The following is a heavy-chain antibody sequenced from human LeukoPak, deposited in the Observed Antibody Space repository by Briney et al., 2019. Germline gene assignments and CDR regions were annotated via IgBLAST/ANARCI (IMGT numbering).Heavy chain of an antibody. J-gene: IGHJ4*02. Sequence: SETLSLTCTVSGGSISSGGYYWSWIRQPAGKGLEWIGRIYTSGSTNYSPSLKSRVTMSVDTSKNQFSLKLISVTAADTAVYYCARECGDQGTRNFDYWGQGSLVTVSS. CDR3: ARECGDQGTRNFDY. CDR2: IYTSGST. V-gene: IGHV4-61*02. CDR1: GGSISSGGYY. D-gene: IGHD4-17*01.